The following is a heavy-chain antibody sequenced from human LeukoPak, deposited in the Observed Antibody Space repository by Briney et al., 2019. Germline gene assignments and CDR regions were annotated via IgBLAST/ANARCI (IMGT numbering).Heavy chain of an antibody. CDR1: GFTFSDYA. CDR3: ARGKYYDFWS. J-gene: IGHJ4*02. D-gene: IGHD3-3*01. Sequence: GRSLRLSCAASGFTFSDYAMHWVRQVPGKGLEWVSGITWNSGSIGYADSVKGRFTISRDNAKNTLYLQMNSLRAEDTAVYYCARGKYYDFWSGGQGTLVTVSS. CDR2: ITWNSGSI. V-gene: IGHV3-9*01.